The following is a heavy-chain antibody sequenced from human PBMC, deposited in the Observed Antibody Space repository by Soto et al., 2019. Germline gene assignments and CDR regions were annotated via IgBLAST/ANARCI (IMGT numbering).Heavy chain of an antibody. CDR2: IYYSGST. CDR1: GGSISSGGYY. V-gene: IGHV4-31*03. J-gene: IGHJ4*02. D-gene: IGHD3-10*01. Sequence: SETLSLTYTVSGGSISSGGYYWSWIRQHPGKGLEWIGYIYYSGSTYYNPSLKSRVTISVDTSKNQFSLKLSSVTAADTAVYYCARDMVRGDPFGYWGQGTLVTVSS. CDR3: ARDMVRGDPFGY.